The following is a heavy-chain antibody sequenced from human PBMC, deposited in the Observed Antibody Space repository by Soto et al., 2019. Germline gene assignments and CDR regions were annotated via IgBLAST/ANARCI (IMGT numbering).Heavy chain of an antibody. J-gene: IGHJ4*02. CDR2: VNTILRMA. CDR1: GDTFSFYT. D-gene: IGHD3-10*01. CDR3: ATSYGSGYRAFDY. Sequence: QVQMVQSGAEVKKPGSSVKVSCKASGDTFSFYTINWVRQAPGLGLEWMGRVNTILRMANYAQKFQGRVTMPADKSTSTAYMELRRLRSEDTAFYYCATSYGSGYRAFDYWGQGALVTVSS. V-gene: IGHV1-69*02.